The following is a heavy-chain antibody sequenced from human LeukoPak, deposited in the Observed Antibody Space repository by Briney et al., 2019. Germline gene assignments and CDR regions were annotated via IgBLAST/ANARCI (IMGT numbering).Heavy chain of an antibody. CDR2: LFSGRTT. Sequence: SETLSLTCTVSAGSNSSTSHHWGWIRQSPGKGLEWIGSLFSGRTTYYNPSLDSRVTISVVTSKNQFSLQLNSVTAADTAVYYCVRHDGRGGATMGALDSWGQGSLVTVSS. D-gene: IGHD5-12*01. CDR1: AGSNSSTSHH. V-gene: IGHV4-39*01. J-gene: IGHJ4*02. CDR3: VRHDGRGGATMGALDS.